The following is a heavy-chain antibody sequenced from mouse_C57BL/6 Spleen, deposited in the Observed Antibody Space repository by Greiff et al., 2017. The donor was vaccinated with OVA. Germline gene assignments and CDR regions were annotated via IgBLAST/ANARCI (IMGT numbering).Heavy chain of an antibody. CDR3: ACSNGYYPCLAY. CDR2: INPKNGTT. V-gene: IGHV1-39*01. J-gene: IGHJ3*01. Sequence: EVQLQQSGAELVKPGASVKISCTASGFTFTDYNMNWVKQSHGKGLEWIGGINPKNGTTSYNQKFKGKATLTVDQSSSTAYMQLNSLTSEDSADYYGACSNGYYPCLAYWGQGTLVTVSA. D-gene: IGHD2-3*01. CDR1: GFTFTDYN.